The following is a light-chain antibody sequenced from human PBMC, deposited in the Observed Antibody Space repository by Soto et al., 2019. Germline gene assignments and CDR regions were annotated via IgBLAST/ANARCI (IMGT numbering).Light chain of an antibody. CDR1: SSAVGVYNN. CDR2: DVT. Sequence: QSALTQPASVSGSPGQSITISCTGSSSAVGVYNNVSWYQQYPGKAPKFMLYDVTNRPSGVSNRFSGSKSGNTASLTISGLQAEDEADYDCSSNRGNSIVLFGGGTKVTVL. J-gene: IGLJ2*01. V-gene: IGLV2-14*03. CDR3: SSNRGNSIVL.